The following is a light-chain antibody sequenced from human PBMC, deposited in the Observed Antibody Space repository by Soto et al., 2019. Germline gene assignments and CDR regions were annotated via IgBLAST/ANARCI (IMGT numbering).Light chain of an antibody. J-gene: IGKJ5*01. CDR1: QSVSNN. Sequence: EIIMTQSPATLSVSPGERATLSCRASQSVSNNLAWYQQKPGQVPRLLIYYASTRATGIPARFSGSGSGTDFTLTISSLQSEDFALYYCQQYNNWPPITFGQGTRLEIK. CDR3: QQYNNWPPIT. CDR2: YAS. V-gene: IGKV3-15*01.